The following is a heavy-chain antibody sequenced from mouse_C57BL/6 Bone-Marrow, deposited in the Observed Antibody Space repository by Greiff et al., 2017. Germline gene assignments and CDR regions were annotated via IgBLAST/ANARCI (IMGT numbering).Heavy chain of an antibody. CDR1: GYTFTSYG. D-gene: IGHD2-4*01. Sequence: QVQLKESGAELARPGASVKLSCKASGYTFTSYGISWVKQRTGQGLEWIGEIYPRSGNTYYNEKFKGKATLTADKSSSTAYMELRSLTSEDSAVYLCYYDPWFAYWGQGTLVTVSA. CDR2: IYPRSGNT. J-gene: IGHJ3*01. CDR3: YYDPWFAY. V-gene: IGHV1-81*01.